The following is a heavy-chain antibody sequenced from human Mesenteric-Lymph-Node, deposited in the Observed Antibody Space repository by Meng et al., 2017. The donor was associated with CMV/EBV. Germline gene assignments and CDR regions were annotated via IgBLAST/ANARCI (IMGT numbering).Heavy chain of an antibody. D-gene: IGHD1-26*01. V-gene: IGHV3-48*04. CDR3: ARVVGATSGDY. Sequence: GESLKISCTASGFTFDSSGMIWVRQAPGKGLEWVSYISSSSTTIFYADSGKGRFTISRDNAKNSLYLQMNSLRAEDTAVYYCARVVGATSGDYWGQGTLVTVSS. J-gene: IGHJ4*02. CDR2: ISSSSTTI. CDR1: GFTFDSSG.